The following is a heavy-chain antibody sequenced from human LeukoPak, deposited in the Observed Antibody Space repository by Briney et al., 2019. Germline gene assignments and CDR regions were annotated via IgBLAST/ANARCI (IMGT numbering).Heavy chain of an antibody. CDR2: ISYDGSNK. J-gene: IGHJ4*02. CDR3: ALGLDYGGNSGESYFDY. V-gene: IGHV3-30*03. CDR1: GFTFSSYG. D-gene: IGHD4-23*01. Sequence: PGRSLRLSCAASGFTFSSYGMHWVRQAPGKGLEWVAVISYDGSNKYYADSVKGRFTISRDNSKNTLYLQMNSLRAEDTAVYYCALGLDYGGNSGESYFDYWGQGTLVTVSS.